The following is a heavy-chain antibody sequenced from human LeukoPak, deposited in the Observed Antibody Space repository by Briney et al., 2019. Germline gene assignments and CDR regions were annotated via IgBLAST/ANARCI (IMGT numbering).Heavy chain of an antibody. CDR1: GYTFTAYY. J-gene: IGHJ5*02. Sequence: GASVKVSCKTSGYTFTAYYIHWVRQAPGQGLEWMGWINPHSGDTNYAQNFQGRVTMTRDTSIGTTYMELSSLRSDDTAVYYCATTIVGTSMVRGFIPQWYNCFDPWGQGTLVTVSS. D-gene: IGHD3-10*01. CDR2: INPHSGDT. CDR3: ATTIVGTSMVRGFIPQWYNCFDP. V-gene: IGHV1-2*02.